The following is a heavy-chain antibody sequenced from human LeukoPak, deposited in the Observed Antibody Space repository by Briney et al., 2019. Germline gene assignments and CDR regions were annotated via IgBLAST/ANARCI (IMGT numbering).Heavy chain of an antibody. J-gene: IGHJ4*02. CDR3: ARRDSSSWYFQGYHFDY. CDR1: GGTFSSYA. CDR2: IIPISGTA. Sequence: SVKVSCKASGGTFSSYAISWVRQAPGQGLEWMGGIIPISGTANYAQKFQGRVTITADESTSTAYMELSSLRSEDTAVYYCARRDSSSWYFQGYHFDYWGQGTLVTVSS. V-gene: IGHV1-69*01. D-gene: IGHD6-13*01.